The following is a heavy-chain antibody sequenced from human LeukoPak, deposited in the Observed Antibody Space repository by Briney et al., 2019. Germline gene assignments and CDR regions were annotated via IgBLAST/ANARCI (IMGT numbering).Heavy chain of an antibody. Sequence: PGGSLRLSCEASGFTFSSYGMHWVRQAPGKGLEWVAVILYDGSNKYYADSVKGRFTISRDNSKNTLYLQMNSLRAEDTAVYYCAKEIIAVVGTGGPHYWGQGTLVTVSS. J-gene: IGHJ4*02. CDR1: GFTFSSYG. V-gene: IGHV3-30*18. CDR3: AKEIIAVVGTGGPHY. CDR2: ILYDGSNK. D-gene: IGHD6-19*01.